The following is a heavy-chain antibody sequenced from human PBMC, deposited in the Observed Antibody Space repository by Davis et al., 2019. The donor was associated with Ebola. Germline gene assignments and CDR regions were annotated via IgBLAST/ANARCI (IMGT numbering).Heavy chain of an antibody. V-gene: IGHV3-66*01. CDR1: GFIFSSYV. CDR2: LGTSGDT. CDR3: VRDEDWSYDY. D-gene: IGHD3-10*01. Sequence: GESLKISCAASGFIFSSYVMSWVRQAPGKGLEWVSTLGTSGDTYYADSVKGRFSISADSSKNTFYLQMNSLRAEDTAVYYCVRDEDWSYDYWGQGTRVTVSS. J-gene: IGHJ4*02.